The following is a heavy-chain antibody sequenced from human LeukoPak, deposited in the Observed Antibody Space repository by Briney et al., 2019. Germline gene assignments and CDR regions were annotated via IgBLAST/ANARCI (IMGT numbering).Heavy chain of an antibody. D-gene: IGHD3-16*01. J-gene: IGHJ3*02. CDR1: GFTFSSYW. Sequence: QPGGSLRLSCAASGFTFSSYWMSWVRQAPGKGLEWVANIKQDGSEKYYVDSVKGRFTISRDNAKNSLYLQMNSLRAEDTAVYYCARERVESGDYVLSYAFDIWGQGTMVTVSS. V-gene: IGHV3-7*01. CDR3: ARERVESGDYVLSYAFDI. CDR2: IKQDGSEK.